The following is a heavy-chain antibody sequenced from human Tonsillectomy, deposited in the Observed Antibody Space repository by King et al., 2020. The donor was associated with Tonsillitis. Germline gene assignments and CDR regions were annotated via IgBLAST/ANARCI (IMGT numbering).Heavy chain of an antibody. Sequence: QVQLVESGGGVVQPGRSLRLSCAASGFTFSSYGMYWVRQAPGKGLEWVAVISYDGSNKYYADSVKGRFTISRDNSKNTLYLQMNSLRAEDTAVYYCANQYSSSWYSFDYWGQGTLVTVSS. J-gene: IGHJ4*02. CDR1: GFTFSSYG. CDR3: ANQYSSSWYSFDY. D-gene: IGHD6-13*01. CDR2: ISYDGSNK. V-gene: IGHV3-30*18.